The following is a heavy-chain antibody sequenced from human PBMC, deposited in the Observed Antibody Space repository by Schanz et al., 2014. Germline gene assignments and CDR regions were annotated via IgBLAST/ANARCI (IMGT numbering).Heavy chain of an antibody. CDR2: IYSDGRT. CDR1: GFTVSSNY. V-gene: IGHV3-53*01. CDR3: AKRCSSTSCSHGAFDI. D-gene: IGHD2-2*01. Sequence: EVQLVESGGGLIQPGGSLRLSCVASGFTVSSNYMSWVRQAPGKGLEWVSVIYSDGRTYYGDSVKGRFTISRDNSKNTLYLQMNSLRDEDTAMYYCAKRCSSTSCSHGAFDIWGQGTMVTVS. J-gene: IGHJ3*02.